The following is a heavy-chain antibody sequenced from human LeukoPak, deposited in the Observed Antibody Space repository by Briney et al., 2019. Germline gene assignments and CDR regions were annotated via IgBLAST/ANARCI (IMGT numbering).Heavy chain of an antibody. V-gene: IGHV3-30*03. CDR2: ISYDGKKN. J-gene: IGHJ4*02. CDR3: VRGSKIRGVIPEGEFDY. D-gene: IGHD3-10*01. Sequence: GGSLRLSCAASGFTFSHFAMHWVRQAPGKGLEWVAVISYDGKKNYYADSVKGRFTLSRDDSANTQHLQMNSLRAEDTAVYYCVRGSKIRGVIPEGEFDYWGQGTLVTVSS. CDR1: GFTFSHFA.